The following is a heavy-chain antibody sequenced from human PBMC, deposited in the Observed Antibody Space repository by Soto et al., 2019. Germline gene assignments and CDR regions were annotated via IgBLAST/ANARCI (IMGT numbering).Heavy chain of an antibody. CDR1: GFTFSSYG. CDR3: AKTSGSHLDY. V-gene: IGHV3-30*18. CDR2: ISYDGSNK. J-gene: IGHJ4*02. D-gene: IGHD1-26*01. Sequence: QVQLVESGGGVVQPGRSLRLSCAASGFTFSSYGMHWVRQAPGKGLEWVAVISYDGSNKYYADTVKGRFTISSDNSKNTLYLQMISLRAEDTAVYYCAKTSGSHLDYWGQGTLVTVSS.